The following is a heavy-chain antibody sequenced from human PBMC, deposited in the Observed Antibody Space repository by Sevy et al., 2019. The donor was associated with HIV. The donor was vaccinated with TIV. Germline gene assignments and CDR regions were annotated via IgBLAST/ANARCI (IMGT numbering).Heavy chain of an antibody. CDR1: GFTFSDHY. CDR3: ATHAGIAAAGRVFDY. J-gene: IGHJ4*02. Sequence: GGSLRLSCAASGFTFSDHYMEWVRQAPGKGLEWVGRTRNKADSYTTEYAASVKGRFTISRDDSKNSLYLQMNSLKTEDTTVYYCATHAGIAAAGRVFDYWGQGSLVTVSS. CDR2: TRNKADSYTT. V-gene: IGHV3-72*01. D-gene: IGHD6-13*01.